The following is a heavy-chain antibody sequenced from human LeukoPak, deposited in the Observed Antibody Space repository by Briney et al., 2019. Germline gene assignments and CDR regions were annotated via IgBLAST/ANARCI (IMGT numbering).Heavy chain of an antibody. CDR2: ISQDGSEK. Sequence: GGSLRLSCVASEFTFGTYWMNWVRQAPGKGLEWVANISQDGSEKYYVDSVKGRFTISRDNSKNSLYLQMNSLRAEDTAVYYCGRGGSGTSPYYFDYWGQGTLVTVSS. CDR3: GRGGSGTSPYYFDY. J-gene: IGHJ4*02. V-gene: IGHV3-7*01. CDR1: EFTFGTYW. D-gene: IGHD3-10*01.